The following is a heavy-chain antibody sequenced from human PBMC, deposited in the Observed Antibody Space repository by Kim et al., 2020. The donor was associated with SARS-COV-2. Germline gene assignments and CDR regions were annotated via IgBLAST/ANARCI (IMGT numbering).Heavy chain of an antibody. J-gene: IGHJ4*02. D-gene: IGHD2-8*01. CDR3: ATNPGGCTSPSCYDDS. V-gene: IGHV3-21*05. Sequence: GGSLRLSCAASGFTFSSYGMNWVRQAPGKGLEWLSFISGTTDDIYYADSVKGRFTISRDNAKNSLYLQMNSLRDEDTAIYYCATNPGGCTSPSCYDDSWGQGILVTVSS. CDR1: GFTFSSYG. CDR2: ISGTTDDI.